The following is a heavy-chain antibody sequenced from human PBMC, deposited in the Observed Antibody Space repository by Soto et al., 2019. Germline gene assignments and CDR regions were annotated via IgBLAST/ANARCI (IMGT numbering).Heavy chain of an antibody. J-gene: IGHJ6*02. CDR2: INPGGST. Sequence: PSETLSLTCGVFGGPFNGFYWSWIRQPPGKGLEWIGEINPGGSTHYNPSLRSRLTLSADTSRNQFSLRLSSVTAADTAVYYCTRLRWLQPPTLPDHYYYGMDVWGPGTTVTVSS. V-gene: IGHV4-34*01. CDR3: TRLRWLQPPTLPDHYYYGMDV. CDR1: GGPFNGFY. D-gene: IGHD6-19*01.